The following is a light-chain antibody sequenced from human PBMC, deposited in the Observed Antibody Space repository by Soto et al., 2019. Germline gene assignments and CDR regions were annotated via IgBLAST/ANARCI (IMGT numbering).Light chain of an antibody. J-gene: IGKJ4*01. CDR3: QQRSNWPPT. Sequence: DIVLTQSPATLSLSPGERATLSCRASQSVSTYLAWYQQKPGQALRLLIHDTSNRATGIPARFSGSGSGTDFTLTISSLEPEDFAVYYCQQRSNWPPTFGGGTKVEIK. CDR2: DTS. V-gene: IGKV3-11*01. CDR1: QSVSTY.